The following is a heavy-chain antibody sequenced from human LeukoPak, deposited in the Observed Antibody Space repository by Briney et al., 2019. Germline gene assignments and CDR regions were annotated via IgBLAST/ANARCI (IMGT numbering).Heavy chain of an antibody. CDR3: ARGLDGGSYYYYYCMDV. Sequence: ASVKVSCKASGYTFTSYDINWVRQATGQGLEWMGWMNPNSGNTGYAQKFQGRVTMTRNTSISTAYMELSSLRSEDTAVYYCARGLDGGSYYYYYCMDVWGKGTTVTVSS. J-gene: IGHJ6*03. CDR2: MNPNSGNT. V-gene: IGHV1-8*01. CDR1: GYTFTSYD. D-gene: IGHD4-23*01.